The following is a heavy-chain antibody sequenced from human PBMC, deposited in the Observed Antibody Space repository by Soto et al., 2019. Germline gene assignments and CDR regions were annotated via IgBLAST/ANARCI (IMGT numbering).Heavy chain of an antibody. D-gene: IGHD1-26*01. CDR3: SKKQGVALVPIATADGLDA. J-gene: IGHJ5*02. CDR2: ITGSGFKK. CDR1: GFIFENFG. Sequence: PGGSLRLSCTDSGFIFENFGMSWVRQAPGKGLEWISSITGSGFKKYYSDSVKGRFTILRANSKSTAYLKLNNLXAQDPAVYHCSKKQGVALVPIATADGLDAWGQGSLLTVSS. V-gene: IGHV3-23*01.